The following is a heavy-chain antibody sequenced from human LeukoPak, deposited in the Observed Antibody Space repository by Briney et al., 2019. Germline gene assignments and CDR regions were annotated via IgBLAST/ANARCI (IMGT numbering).Heavy chain of an antibody. CDR3: ARFRSAADHPDS. CDR1: GASITNYY. D-gene: IGHD1-14*01. Sequence: SETLSLTCTVSGASITNYYWSWIRQPPGKGLEWIGYISHTGITNYNLSLESRVIISADTSRNQFSLKLTSMTAADTAVYYCARFRSAADHPDSWGQGTLVTVSS. V-gene: IGHV4-59*01. J-gene: IGHJ4*02. CDR2: ISHTGIT.